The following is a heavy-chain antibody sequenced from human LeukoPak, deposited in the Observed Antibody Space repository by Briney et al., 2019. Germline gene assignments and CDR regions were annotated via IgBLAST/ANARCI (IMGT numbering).Heavy chain of an antibody. V-gene: IGHV4-59*08. CDR2: IYYSGST. D-gene: IGHD6-19*01. J-gene: IGHJ4*02. Sequence: SETLSLTCTVSGGSISDYYWTWIRQPPGKGLEWIGYIYYSGSTNYNPSLKSRVTISVDTSKNQFSLKLSSVTAADTAVYYCASNTGRDSGWYGDFDYWGQGTLVTVSS. CDR3: ASNTGRDSGWYGDFDY. CDR1: GGSISDYY.